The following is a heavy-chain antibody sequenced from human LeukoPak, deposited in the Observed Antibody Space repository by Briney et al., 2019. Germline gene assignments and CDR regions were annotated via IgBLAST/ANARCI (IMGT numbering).Heavy chain of an antibody. Sequence: GGSLRLSCAASGFTFSSYSMNWVRQAPGKGLEWVSSISSSSYIYYADSVKGRFTISRDNAKNSLYLQMNSLRAEDTAVYYCARASGSYPRFYYYYGMDVWGQGTTVTVSS. CDR3: ARASGSYPRFYYYYGMDV. CDR1: GFTFSSYS. CDR2: ISSSSYI. J-gene: IGHJ6*02. D-gene: IGHD1-26*01. V-gene: IGHV3-21*01.